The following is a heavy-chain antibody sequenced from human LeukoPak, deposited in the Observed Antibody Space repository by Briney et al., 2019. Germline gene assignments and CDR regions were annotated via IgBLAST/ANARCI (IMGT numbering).Heavy chain of an antibody. CDR2: ISYDGSNK. V-gene: IGHV3-30-3*01. J-gene: IGHJ6*02. CDR3: ARGLGTMVRGVISYYGMDV. Sequence: PGGSLRLSCAASGFTFSSYAMHWVRQAPGKGLEWVAVISYDGSNKYYADSVKGRFTISRDNSKNTLYLQMNSLRAEDTAVYYCARGLGTMVRGVISYYGMDVWGQGTTVTVSS. D-gene: IGHD3-10*01. CDR1: GFTFSSYA.